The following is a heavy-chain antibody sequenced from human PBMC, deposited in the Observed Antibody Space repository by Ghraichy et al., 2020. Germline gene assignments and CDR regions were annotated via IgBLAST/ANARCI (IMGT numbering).Heavy chain of an antibody. CDR3: TKTYYDILTASFDP. Sequence: SETLSLTCTVSRGSIIRSHYYLACIRQPPGKGLEWIGSIYYSGSTYYSPSLKHRVTISVDTSKNQFSLRLSSVTTADTAVYYCTKTYYDILTASFDPWGQGTLVTVSS. V-gene: IGHV4-39*01. CDR2: IYYSGST. J-gene: IGHJ5*02. CDR1: RGSIIRSHYY. D-gene: IGHD3-9*01.